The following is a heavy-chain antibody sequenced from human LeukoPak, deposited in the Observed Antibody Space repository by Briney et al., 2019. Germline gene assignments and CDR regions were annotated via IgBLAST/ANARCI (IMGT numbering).Heavy chain of an antibody. CDR3: ASWGVPV. Sequence: ASVKVSCKASGFVITSYGFTWVRQAPGQGLEWMGWISANDGKIHYSESHQGRVTMTTDTVTSTAYMELRSLRSDDTAVYYCASWGVPVWGQGTLVTVSS. CDR2: ISANDGKI. J-gene: IGHJ4*02. V-gene: IGHV1-18*01. CDR1: GFVITSYG. D-gene: IGHD7-27*01.